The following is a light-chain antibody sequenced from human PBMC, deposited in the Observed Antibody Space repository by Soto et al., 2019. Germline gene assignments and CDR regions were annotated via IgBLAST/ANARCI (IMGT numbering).Light chain of an antibody. CDR1: QSVSSSY. CDR3: QQYNNWPTWT. CDR2: GAS. V-gene: IGKV3-20*01. Sequence: EIVLTQSPGTLSLSPGERATLSCRASQSVSSSYLAWYQQKPGQAPRLLIYGASSRATGIPDRFSGSGSGTDFTLTISRLEPEDFAVYYCQQYNNWPTWTFGQGTKVDTK. J-gene: IGKJ1*01.